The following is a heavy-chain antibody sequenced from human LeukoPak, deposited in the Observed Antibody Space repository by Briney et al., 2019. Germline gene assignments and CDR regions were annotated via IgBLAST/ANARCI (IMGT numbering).Heavy chain of an antibody. D-gene: IGHD6-13*01. V-gene: IGHV4-34*01. CDR3: ARVRGSARFSSWAFDY. Sequence: PSETLSLTCAVYGGSFSGYYWSWIRQPPGKGLEWIGEINHSGSTNYNPPLKSRVTISVDTSKNQFSLKLSSVTAADTAVYYCARVRGSARFSSWAFDYWGQGTLVTVSS. CDR1: GGSFSGYY. CDR2: INHSGST. J-gene: IGHJ4*02.